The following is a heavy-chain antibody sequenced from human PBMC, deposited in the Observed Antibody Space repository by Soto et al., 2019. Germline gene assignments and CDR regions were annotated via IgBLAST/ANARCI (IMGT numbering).Heavy chain of an antibody. V-gene: IGHV4-39*01. CDR2: IYYSGST. J-gene: IGHJ6*02. CDR3: ARRFDEDYGDFPYYYYGMDV. CDR1: GGSISSSSYY. Sequence: SETLSLTCTVSGGSISSSSYYWGWIRQPPGKGLEWIGSIYYSGSTYYNPSLKSRVTISVDTSKNQFSLKLSSVTAADTAVYYCARRFDEDYGDFPYYYYGMDVWGQGTTVTGSS. D-gene: IGHD4-17*01.